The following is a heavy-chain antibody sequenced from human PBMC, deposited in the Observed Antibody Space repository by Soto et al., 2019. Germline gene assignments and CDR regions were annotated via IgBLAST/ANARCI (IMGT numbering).Heavy chain of an antibody. CDR1: SASLGDHY. J-gene: IGHJ6*02. V-gene: IGHV4-34*01. Sequence: SETLSLTCAVFSASLGDHYWAWIRQSPDKGLEWIGEVHPSGSTDYNPSHKSRLTLSLDTSKNQLSLKVASVTAADTAVYFCARGKPSGYRFGPRNFFYYGLDVWGPGTTVTVSS. CDR3: ARGKPSGYRFGPRNFFYYGLDV. CDR2: VHPSGST. D-gene: IGHD5-18*01.